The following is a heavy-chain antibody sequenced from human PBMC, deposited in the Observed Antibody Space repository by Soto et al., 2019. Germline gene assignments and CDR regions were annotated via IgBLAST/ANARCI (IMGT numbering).Heavy chain of an antibody. J-gene: IGHJ3*02. Sequence: PSETLSLTCTASGGSISGSPYYWGWIRQTPGKGLEWIGSVYYSGIGYYNPSLRSRITISVDASRNQFSLKLRSVTAADTAVYYCARDFGDYIDAFDTWGQGTKVTVSS. D-gene: IGHD4-17*01. CDR2: VYYSGIG. CDR3: ARDFGDYIDAFDT. V-gene: IGHV4-39*02. CDR1: GGSISGSPYY.